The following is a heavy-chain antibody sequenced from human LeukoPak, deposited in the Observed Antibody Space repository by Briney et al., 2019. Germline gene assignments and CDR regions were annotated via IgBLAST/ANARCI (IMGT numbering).Heavy chain of an antibody. D-gene: IGHD5-18*01. J-gene: IGHJ4*02. CDR3: ARDYMVTKWKKYYFDY. Sequence: GGSLRPSRAASGFTFSSNSMNWVRQAPGKGLEWVSSIISSSSYIYYAGSVKGRFTISRDNAKNSLYLQMNSLRAEDTAVYYCARDYMVTKWKKYYFDYWGQGTLVTVSS. CDR2: IISSSSYI. CDR1: GFTFSSNS. V-gene: IGHV3-21*01.